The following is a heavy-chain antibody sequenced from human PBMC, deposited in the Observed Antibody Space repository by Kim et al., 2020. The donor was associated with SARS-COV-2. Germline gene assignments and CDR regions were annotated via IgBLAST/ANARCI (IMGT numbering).Heavy chain of an antibody. CDR1: GGSVSSGSYY. CDR3: AGGGGKGVIDF. J-gene: IGHJ4*02. CDR2: IYYSGST. V-gene: IGHV4-61*01. D-gene: IGHD3-16*01. Sequence: SETLSLTCTVSGGSVSSGSYYWSWIRQPPGKGLEWIGYIYYSGSTNYNPSLKSRVTISVDTSKNQFSLKLSSVTAADTAVYYCAGGGGKGVIDFWGPGTL.